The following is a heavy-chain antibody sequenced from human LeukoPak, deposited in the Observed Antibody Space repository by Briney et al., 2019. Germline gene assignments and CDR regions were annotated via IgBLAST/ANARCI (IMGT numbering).Heavy chain of an antibody. V-gene: IGHV3-23*01. Sequence: GGSLRLSCAASGFTFSLFAMHWVRQAPGKGLEWVSAISGSGGATYHADADSVKGRFTISRDNSKNALYLVINNLRAEDTAVYYCAKDGYNYDSSGHFDYWGQGTLSPSPQ. CDR2: ISGSGGAT. CDR1: GFTFSLFA. CDR3: AKDGYNYDSSGHFDY. J-gene: IGHJ4*02. D-gene: IGHD3-22*01.